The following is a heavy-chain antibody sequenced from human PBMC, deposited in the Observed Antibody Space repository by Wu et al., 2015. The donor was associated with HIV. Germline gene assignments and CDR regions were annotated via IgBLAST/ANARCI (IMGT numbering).Heavy chain of an antibody. Sequence: QVQLVQSGAEVKKPGSSVKVSCKASGGTFSSYAISWVRQAPGQGLEWMGGIIPVFGSSIYAQKFQGRVTITADKSTSTTYMELSSLRSEDSAVYYCATGGKXHYYDSSVYPTLNYWGQGTLVTVSS. D-gene: IGHD3-22*01. CDR3: ATGGKXHYYDSSVYPTLNY. V-gene: IGHV1-69*14. J-gene: IGHJ4*02. CDR1: GGTFSSYA. CDR2: IIPVFGSS.